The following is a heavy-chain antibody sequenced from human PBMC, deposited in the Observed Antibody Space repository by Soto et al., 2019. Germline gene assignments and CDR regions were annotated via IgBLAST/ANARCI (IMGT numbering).Heavy chain of an antibody. CDR1: GYTFTSYG. Sequence: ASVKVSCKASGYTFTSYGISWGRQAPGQGLEWMGWISAYNGNTNYAQKLQGRVTMTTDTSTSTAYMELRSLRSDDTAVYYCARDEVGATPFDYWGQGTLVTVSS. CDR3: ARDEVGATPFDY. J-gene: IGHJ4*02. CDR2: ISAYNGNT. V-gene: IGHV1-18*01. D-gene: IGHD1-26*01.